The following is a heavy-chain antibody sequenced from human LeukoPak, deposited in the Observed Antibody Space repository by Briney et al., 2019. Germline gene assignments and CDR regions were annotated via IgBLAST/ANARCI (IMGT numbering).Heavy chain of an antibody. CDR3: VFSSGWYGSVY. Sequence: ASVKVSCKASGYTFTGYYMHWVRQAPGQGFEWMGWINPNSGGTNYAQKFQGRVTMTRDTSISTAYMELSRLRSDSTAVYYCVFSSGWYGSVYWGRGTLVTVSS. D-gene: IGHD6-19*01. CDR2: INPNSGGT. CDR1: GYTFTGYY. J-gene: IGHJ4*02. V-gene: IGHV1-2*02.